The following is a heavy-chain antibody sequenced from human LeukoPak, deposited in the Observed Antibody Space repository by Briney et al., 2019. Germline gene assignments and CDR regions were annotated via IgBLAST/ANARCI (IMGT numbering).Heavy chain of an antibody. D-gene: IGHD3-3*01. CDR3: ARDNDFWSGYYSFDF. V-gene: IGHV4-31*03. CDR1: GDSINSAAYY. J-gene: IGHJ4*02. Sequence: PSETLSLPCTVSGDSINSAAYYWSWIRQHPGRGLEWIGYIYYSGSTSYNPSLQSRVTISIDTSKNQFSLKLSSVTAADTAVYYCARDNDFWSGYYSFDFWGRGTLVTVSS. CDR2: IYYSGST.